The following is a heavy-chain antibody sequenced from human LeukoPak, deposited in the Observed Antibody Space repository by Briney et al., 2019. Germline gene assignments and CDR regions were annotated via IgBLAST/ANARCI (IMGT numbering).Heavy chain of an antibody. V-gene: IGHV3-7*03. CDR1: GFTFSSYW. CDR2: IKQDGSEK. CDR3: AKEPEVPGIAAAGTPL. D-gene: IGHD6-13*01. J-gene: IGHJ4*02. Sequence: GGSLRLSCAASGFTFSSYWMSWVRQAPGKGLEWVANIKQDGSEKYYVDSVKGRFTISRDNAKNSLYLQMNSLRAEDTAVYYCAKEPEVPGIAAAGTPLWGQGTLVTVSS.